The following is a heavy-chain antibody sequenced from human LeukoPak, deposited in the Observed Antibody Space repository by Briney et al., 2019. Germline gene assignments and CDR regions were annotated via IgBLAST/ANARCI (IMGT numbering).Heavy chain of an antibody. V-gene: IGHV1-2*06. J-gene: IGHJ4*02. D-gene: IGHD1-7*01. CDR1: GYTFTGYY. CDR3: AREGGNWNYKFDY. Sequence: ASVKVSCKASGYTFTGYYMHWVRQAPGQGLEWMGRINPNSGGTNYAQKFQGRVTMTRDTSISTAYMELSRLRSDDTAVYYCAREGGNWNYKFDYWGQGTLVSVSS. CDR2: INPNSGGT.